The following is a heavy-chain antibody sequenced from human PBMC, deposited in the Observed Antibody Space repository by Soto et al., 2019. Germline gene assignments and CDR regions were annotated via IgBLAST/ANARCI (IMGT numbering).Heavy chain of an antibody. CDR3: ARDSSIAAAGHNSIDY. Sequence: PSETLSLTCTVSGGSISSGGYYWSWIRQHPGKGLEWIGYIYYSGSTYYNPSLKSRVTISVDTSKNQFSLKLSSVTAADTAVYYCARDSSIAAAGHNSIDYWGQGTLVTVSS. D-gene: IGHD6-13*01. V-gene: IGHV4-30-4*08. CDR1: GGSISSGGYY. J-gene: IGHJ4*02. CDR2: IYYSGST.